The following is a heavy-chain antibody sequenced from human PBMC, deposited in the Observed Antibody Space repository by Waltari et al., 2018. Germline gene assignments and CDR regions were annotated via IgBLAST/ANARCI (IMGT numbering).Heavy chain of an antibody. Sequence: QVQLVQSAAEVKKPGSSVKVSCKASGDTFSGYAITWVRQAPGQGLEWMGRIIPLLDISNYAQKFRGRITITADRSTSTAYLELNSLRSEDTAVYYCARESRSTAGIDYWGQGAQVTVSS. CDR3: ARESRSTAGIDY. CDR2: IIPLLDIS. V-gene: IGHV1-69*09. J-gene: IGHJ4*02. CDR1: GDTFSGYA. D-gene: IGHD2-2*01.